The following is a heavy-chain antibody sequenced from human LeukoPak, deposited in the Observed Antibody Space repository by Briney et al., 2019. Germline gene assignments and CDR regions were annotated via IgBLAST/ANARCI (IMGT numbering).Heavy chain of an antibody. J-gene: IGHJ4*02. D-gene: IGHD4-17*01. Sequence: GQSRSLSWAPAGAILNNFAVEWVRPAAGEGLEWIGSVSYDGSNKYYADSVRGRLTISRDNSKNTLYLQMNSLRAEDTAVYYCARAGRADGDYHYFDYWGQGTLVTVSS. CDR2: VSYDGSNK. CDR3: ARAGRADGDYHYFDY. V-gene: IGHV3-30-3*01. CDR1: GAILNNFA.